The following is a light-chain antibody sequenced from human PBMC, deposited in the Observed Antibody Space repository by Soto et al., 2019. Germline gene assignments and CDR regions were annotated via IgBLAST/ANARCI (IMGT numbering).Light chain of an antibody. CDR3: SSYTSSSTPYV. CDR2: DVS. CDR1: SCDVGGYNY. J-gene: IGLJ1*01. Sequence: QSALTQPASVSGSPGQSITISCTGTSCDVGGYNYVSWYQQHPGKAPKLMIYDVSNRPSGVSNRFSGSKSGNTASLTISGLQAEDEADYYCSSYTSSSTPYVFGTGTKATVL. V-gene: IGLV2-14*01.